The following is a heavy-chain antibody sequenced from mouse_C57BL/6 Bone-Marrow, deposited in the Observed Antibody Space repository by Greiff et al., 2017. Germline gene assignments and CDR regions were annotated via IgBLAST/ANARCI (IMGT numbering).Heavy chain of an antibody. CDR1: GYTFTSYW. Sequence: VQLQQPGTELVKPGASVKLSCKASGYTFTSYWMHWVKQRPGQGLEWIGNINPSNGGTNYTEKFKSKATLTVDKSSSTAYMQISSLTTEDSAVYYLAKDYCGSDYYAIDYWGQGTSVTVSS. CDR2: INPSNGGT. CDR3: AKDYCGSDYYAIDY. D-gene: IGHD1-1*01. V-gene: IGHV1-53*01. J-gene: IGHJ4*01.